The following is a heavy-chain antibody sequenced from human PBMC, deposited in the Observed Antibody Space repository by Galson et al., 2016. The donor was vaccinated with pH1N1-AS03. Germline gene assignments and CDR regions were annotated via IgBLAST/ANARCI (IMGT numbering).Heavy chain of an antibody. Sequence: SETLSLTCAVSGGSISSGYWWSWVRQPPGEGLEWIEELDHSGSTNYNPSLKSRVTISVDKSKNQFSLMMNSVTAADTAVYYCARQATYCVEYWGQGTLVTVSS. J-gene: IGHJ4*02. CDR1: GGSISSGYW. CDR2: LDHSGST. D-gene: IGHD1-26*01. CDR3: ARQATYCVEY. V-gene: IGHV4-4*02.